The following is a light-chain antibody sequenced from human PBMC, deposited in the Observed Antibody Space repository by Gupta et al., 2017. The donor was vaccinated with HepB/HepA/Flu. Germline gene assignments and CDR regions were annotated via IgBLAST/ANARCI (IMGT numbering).Light chain of an antibody. CDR2: RNN. CDR1: SSNIGSNY. J-gene: IGLJ1*01. Sequence: QSVLTQTLSASGTPGQRVTISCSGSSSNIGSNYVNWYQQLPGTAPKLLIYRNNQRPSGFPDRFSVSMYGTSASMTISGLRAEDEADYYCGAWYDSRNGYVFGTGTKVTVL. CDR3: GAWYDSRNGYV. V-gene: IGLV1-47*01.